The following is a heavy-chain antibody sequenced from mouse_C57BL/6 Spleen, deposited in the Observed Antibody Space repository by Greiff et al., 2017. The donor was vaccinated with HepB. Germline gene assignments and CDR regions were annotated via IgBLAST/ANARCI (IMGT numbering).Heavy chain of an antibody. V-gene: IGHV1-53*01. Sequence: QVQLQQPGTELVKPGASVKLSCKASGYTFPSYWMHWVTQRPGQGLEWIGNINPSNGGTNYNEKFKSKATLTVDKSSSTAYMQLSSLTSEDSAVYYCARSRWIYYDYDGFDVWGQGTTLTVSS. J-gene: IGHJ2*01. CDR3: ARSRWIYYDYDGFDV. CDR1: GYTFPSYW. D-gene: IGHD2-4*01. CDR2: INPSNGGT.